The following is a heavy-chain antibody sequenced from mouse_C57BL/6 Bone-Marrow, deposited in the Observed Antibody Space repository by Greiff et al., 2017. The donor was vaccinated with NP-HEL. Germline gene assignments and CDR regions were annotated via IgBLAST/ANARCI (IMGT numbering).Heavy chain of an antibody. CDR3: ARLIYYDYDDAMDY. J-gene: IGHJ4*01. D-gene: IGHD2-4*01. V-gene: IGHV5-6*01. CDR1: GFTFSSYG. CDR2: ISSGGSYT. Sequence: EVKLVESGGDLVKPGGSLKLSCAASGFTFSSYGMSWVRPTPDKRLEWVATISSGGSYTYYPDSVKGRFTISRDNAKNTLYLQMSSLKSEDTAMYYCARLIYYDYDDAMDYWGQGTSVTVSS.